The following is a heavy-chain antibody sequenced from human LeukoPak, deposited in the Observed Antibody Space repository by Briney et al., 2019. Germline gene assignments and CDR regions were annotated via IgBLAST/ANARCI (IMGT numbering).Heavy chain of an antibody. D-gene: IGHD5-18*01. V-gene: IGHV3-30*03. CDR3: AREAGYNYAPLDF. CDR1: GFTFSGYG. Sequence: GRSLTLSCAASGFTFSGYGMQWVRQAPGKGLDWVAVISSDGGIKHYADSVKGRFTISRDNSRSTLDLQMNSLREEDTAVYYCAREAGYNYAPLDFWGQGTLVTVSS. CDR2: ISSDGGIK. J-gene: IGHJ4*02.